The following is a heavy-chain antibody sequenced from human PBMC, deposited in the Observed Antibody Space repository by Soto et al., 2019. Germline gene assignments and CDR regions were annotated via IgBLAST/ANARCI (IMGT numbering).Heavy chain of an antibody. CDR3: AKTVGATKLEDY. CDR2: ISNSDDVG. Sequence: EVQVLESGGALVYPMGSLRLSCSASGFNFTNHVINWVRQAPGKGLEWVSSISNSDDVGFYADSVRGRFIVSRDISTNSVFLQMNFLRVEDTAIYYCAKTVGATKLEDYWGQGTLVTVSS. J-gene: IGHJ4*02. V-gene: IGHV3-23*01. D-gene: IGHD1-26*01. CDR1: GFNFTNHV.